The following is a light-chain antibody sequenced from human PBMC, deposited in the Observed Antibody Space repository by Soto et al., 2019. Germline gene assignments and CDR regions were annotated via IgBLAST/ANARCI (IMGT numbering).Light chain of an antibody. CDR3: QQCNSWPRT. CDR1: QNIKTN. J-gene: IGKJ1*01. CDR2: GAF. V-gene: IGKV3-15*01. Sequence: DTVLTQSPATLSVSQGERATLSCRASQNIKTNLAWYQHKPGQAPRLLIYGAFTGATGVPARFSGSGSGTEFTLTISSLQSEDFATYYCQQCNSWPRTFGQGTKVDIK.